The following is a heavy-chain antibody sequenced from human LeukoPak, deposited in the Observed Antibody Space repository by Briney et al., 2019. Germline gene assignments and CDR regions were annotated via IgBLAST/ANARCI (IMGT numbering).Heavy chain of an antibody. V-gene: IGHV3-9*01. CDR1: GFTFDDYA. Sequence: GRSLRLSCAASGFTFDDYAMHWVRQAPGKGLEWVSGISWNSGTIGYADSVKGRFTISGDNAKNSLYLQMNSLRAEDTALYYCAKGYSYGTGGGFDYWGQGTLVTISS. D-gene: IGHD5-18*01. CDR3: AKGYSYGTGGGFDY. J-gene: IGHJ4*02. CDR2: ISWNSGTI.